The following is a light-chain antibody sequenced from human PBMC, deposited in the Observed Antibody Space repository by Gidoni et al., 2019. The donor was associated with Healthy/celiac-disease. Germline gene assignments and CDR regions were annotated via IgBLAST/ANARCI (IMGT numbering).Light chain of an antibody. CDR2: GAS. Sequence: DIQMTQSPSSLSASVGDRVTITCRASQSISSYLNWYQQKPGKAPKLLIYGASSLQSGVPSRFSGRGSGTDFTLTISSLQPEDFATYYCQQSYSSPRTFXQXTKLEIK. V-gene: IGKV1-39*01. J-gene: IGKJ2*01. CDR1: QSISSY. CDR3: QQSYSSPRT.